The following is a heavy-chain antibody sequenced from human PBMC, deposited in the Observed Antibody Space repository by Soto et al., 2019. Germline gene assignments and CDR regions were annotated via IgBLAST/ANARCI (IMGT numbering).Heavy chain of an antibody. J-gene: IGHJ6*04. V-gene: IGHV3-7*01. CDR1: GFIFSDFW. CDR2: MNPDGTVI. Sequence: EVQLVESGGGLVQPGGSLRLSCAASGFIFSDFWMTWVRQSPGKGLEWVANMNPDGTVINYADAVKGRFTISRDNAEKSLYLQMNSLRAEDTAVFDCARHGHYFMDVWGRGTTVTVSS. CDR3: ARHGHYFMDV.